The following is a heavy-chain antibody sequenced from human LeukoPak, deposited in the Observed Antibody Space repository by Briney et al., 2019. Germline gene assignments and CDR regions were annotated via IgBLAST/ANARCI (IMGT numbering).Heavy chain of an antibody. J-gene: IGHJ4*02. CDR2: INPNSGGT. D-gene: IGHD3-9*01. CDR3: ARGDYDILTGYYEGAPGTN. V-gene: IGHV1-2*04. CDR1: GYTFTGYY. Sequence: GASVKVSCKASGYTFTGYYMHWVRQAPGQGLEWMGWINPNSGGTNYAQKFQGWVTMTRDTSISTAYMELSRLRSDDTAVYYCARGDYDILTGYYEGAPGTNWGQGTLVTVSS.